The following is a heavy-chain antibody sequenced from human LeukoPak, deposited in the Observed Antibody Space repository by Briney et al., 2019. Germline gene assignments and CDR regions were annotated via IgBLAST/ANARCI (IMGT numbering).Heavy chain of an antibody. CDR1: GFTFSAYA. CDR3: ARDKSPSKYYYYGMDV. D-gene: IGHD2-2*01. V-gene: IGHV3-33*08. Sequence: GGSLRLSCAASGFTFSAYAMSWVRQAPGKGLEWVAVIWYDGSNKYYADSVKGRFTISRDNSKNTLYLQMNSLRAEDTAVYYCARDKSPSKYYYYGMDVWGQGTTVTVSS. J-gene: IGHJ6*02. CDR2: IWYDGSNK.